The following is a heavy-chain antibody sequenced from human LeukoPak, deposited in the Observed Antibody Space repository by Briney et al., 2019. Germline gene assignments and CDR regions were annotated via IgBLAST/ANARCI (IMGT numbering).Heavy chain of an antibody. J-gene: IGHJ3*02. CDR1: GGSFSGYY. Sequence: SETLSLTCAVYGGSFSGYYWSWIRQPPGKGLEWIGEINHSGSTNYNPSLKGRVTISVDTSKNQFSLKLSSVTAADTAVYYCARVVWDIVVVPAAIAAFDIWGQGTMVTVSS. D-gene: IGHD2-2*02. V-gene: IGHV4-34*01. CDR3: ARVVWDIVVVPAAIAAFDI. CDR2: INHSGST.